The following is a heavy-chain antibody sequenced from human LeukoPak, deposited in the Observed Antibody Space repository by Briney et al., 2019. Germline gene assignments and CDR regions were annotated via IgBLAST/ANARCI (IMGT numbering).Heavy chain of an antibody. J-gene: IGHJ4*02. V-gene: IGHV6-1*01. D-gene: IGHD3-22*01. CDR3: AREGPYYYDSSGYYPTGYFDY. Sequence: SQTLSLTCAISGDSVSSNSAAWNWMRQSPSRVLEWLGRTYYRSKWYNDYAVSVKSRITINPDTSKNQFSLQLNSVTPEDTAVSYCAREGPYYYDSSGYYPTGYFDYWGQGTLVTVSS. CDR1: GDSVSSNSAA. CDR2: TYYRSKWYN.